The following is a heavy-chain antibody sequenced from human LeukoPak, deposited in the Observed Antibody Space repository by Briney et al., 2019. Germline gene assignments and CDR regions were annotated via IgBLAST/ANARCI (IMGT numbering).Heavy chain of an antibody. V-gene: IGHV3-74*01. Sequence: GGSLRLSCAASGFIFSSWWMLWFRQSPGKGPESVSHISYDGGYIVYADSVRGRFTISRDNARNTLYLQMNSLRPDDTGVYYCATFGIDWSLSYWGQGALVTVSS. CDR1: GFIFSSWW. CDR2: ISYDGGYI. CDR3: ATFGIDWSLSY. J-gene: IGHJ4*02. D-gene: IGHD3-9*01.